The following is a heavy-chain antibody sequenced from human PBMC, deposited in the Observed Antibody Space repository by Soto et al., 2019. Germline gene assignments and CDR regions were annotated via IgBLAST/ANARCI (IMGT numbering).Heavy chain of an antibody. V-gene: IGHV1-18*04. D-gene: IGHD6-19*01. Sequence: GASVKVSCKASGYTFTGYYVNWVRQAPGQGLEWMGWISAYNGNTNYAQKLQGRVTMTTDTSTSTAYMELRSLRSDDTAVYYCAFPVGIAVEGWGQGTLVTVSS. CDR3: AFPVGIAVEG. CDR2: ISAYNGNT. CDR1: GYTFTGYY. J-gene: IGHJ4*02.